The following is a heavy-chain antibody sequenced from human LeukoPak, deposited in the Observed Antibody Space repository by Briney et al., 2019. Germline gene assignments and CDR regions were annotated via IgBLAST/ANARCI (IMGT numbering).Heavy chain of an antibody. J-gene: IGHJ6*02. CDR3: ARGRGNGMVRGVIIGGYYGMDV. V-gene: IGHV4-34*01. CDR2: INHSGST. D-gene: IGHD3-10*01. Sequence: SETLSLTCAVYGGSFSGYYWSWIRQPPGKGLEWIGEINHSGSTNYNPSLKSRVTISVDTSKNQFSLKLSSVTAADTAVYYCARGRGNGMVRGVIIGGYYGMDVWGQGTTVTVSS. CDR1: GGSFSGYY.